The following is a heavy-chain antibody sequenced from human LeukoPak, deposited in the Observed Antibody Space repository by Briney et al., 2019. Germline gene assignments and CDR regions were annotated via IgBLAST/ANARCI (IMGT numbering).Heavy chain of an antibody. CDR1: GFTFDDYA. Sequence: HPGGSLRLSCAASGFTFDDYAMHWVRQAPGKGLEWVSGVSWNSGTIAYADSVKGRFTISRDNAKNSLYLQMNSLRAEDTAVYYCAKDVVARWYSSDYYYYMDVWGKGTTVTVSS. D-gene: IGHD6-13*01. J-gene: IGHJ6*03. CDR2: VSWNSGTI. CDR3: AKDVVARWYSSDYYYYMDV. V-gene: IGHV3-9*01.